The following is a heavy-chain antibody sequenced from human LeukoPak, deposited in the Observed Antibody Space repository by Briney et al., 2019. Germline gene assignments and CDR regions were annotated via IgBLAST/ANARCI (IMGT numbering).Heavy chain of an antibody. D-gene: IGHD3-22*01. Sequence: GGSLRLSCAASGFTFSSYGMHWVRQAPGKGLEWVAFIRHDGSNKYYADSVKGRFTISRDNSKNTLNLQMNSLRAEDTAVYYCARDRDYYDSSGLDYWGQGTLVTVSS. J-gene: IGHJ4*02. V-gene: IGHV3-30*02. CDR3: ARDRDYYDSSGLDY. CDR2: IRHDGSNK. CDR1: GFTFSSYG.